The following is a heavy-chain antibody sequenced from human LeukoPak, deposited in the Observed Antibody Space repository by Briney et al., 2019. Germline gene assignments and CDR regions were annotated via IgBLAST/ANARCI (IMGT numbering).Heavy chain of an antibody. Sequence: GGSLRLSCAASGFTFSSYSMNWVRQAPGKGLEWVSSISSSSSYIYYADSVKGRFTISRDNAENSLYLQMNSLRAEDTAVYYCARGNYDFWSGYYDSKYFDYWGQGTLVTVSS. J-gene: IGHJ4*02. D-gene: IGHD3-3*01. V-gene: IGHV3-21*01. CDR2: ISSSSSYI. CDR1: GFTFSSYS. CDR3: ARGNYDFWSGYYDSKYFDY.